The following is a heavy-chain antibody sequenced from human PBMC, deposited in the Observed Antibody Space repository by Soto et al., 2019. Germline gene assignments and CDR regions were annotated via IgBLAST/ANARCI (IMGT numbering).Heavy chain of an antibody. V-gene: IGHV3-15*01. CDR3: TTVHYDFWSGYSDYFDY. J-gene: IGHJ4*02. Sequence: GGSLRLSCAASGFTFSNAWMSWVRQAPGKGLEWVGRIKSKTDGGTTDYAAPVKGRFTISRDDSKNTLYLQMNSLKTEDTAVYYCTTVHYDFWSGYSDYFDYWGQGPLVTVSS. D-gene: IGHD3-3*01. CDR2: IKSKTDGGTT. CDR1: GFTFSNAW.